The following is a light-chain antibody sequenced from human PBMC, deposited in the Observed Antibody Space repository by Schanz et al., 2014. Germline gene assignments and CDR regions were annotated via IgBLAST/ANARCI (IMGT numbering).Light chain of an antibody. V-gene: IGLV1-44*01. Sequence: QSVLTQPPSASGTPGQTVTISCSGDISNIGSNTVNWYQQLPGTAPKLLIYTNNQRPSGVPDRFSGSKSGTSASLAITGLQAEDEADYYCQSYDSSLSGSGVFGGGTKLTVL. CDR1: ISNIGSNT. CDR3: QSYDSSLSGSGV. CDR2: TNN. J-gene: IGLJ2*01.